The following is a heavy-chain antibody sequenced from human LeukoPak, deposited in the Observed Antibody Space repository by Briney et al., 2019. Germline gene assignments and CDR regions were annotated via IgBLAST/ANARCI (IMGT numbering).Heavy chain of an antibody. CDR2: INPGGSST. J-gene: IGHJ3*02. CDR1: GFAFSSYW. V-gene: IGHV3-74*01. D-gene: IGHD3-10*01. Sequence: PGGSLRLSCAASGFAFSSYWMHWVRQVPGKGLVWVSRINPGGSSTAYADSVKGRFTISRDNAKNSLYLQMNSLRAEDTAVYYCAREVTMVRGVGAFDIWGQGTMVTVSS. CDR3: AREVTMVRGVGAFDI.